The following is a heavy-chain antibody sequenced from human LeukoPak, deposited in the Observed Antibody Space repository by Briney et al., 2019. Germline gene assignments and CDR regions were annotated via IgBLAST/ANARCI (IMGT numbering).Heavy chain of an antibody. Sequence: GASVKVSCKASGGTFSSYAISWVRQAPGQGLEWMGGIIPIFGTANYAQKFQGRVTITADGSTSTAYMELSSLRSEDTAVYYCARKGTIFGVVEDNWFDPWGQGTLVTVSS. CDR3: ARKGTIFGVVEDNWFDP. D-gene: IGHD3-3*01. J-gene: IGHJ5*02. V-gene: IGHV1-69*01. CDR2: IIPIFGTA. CDR1: GGTFSSYA.